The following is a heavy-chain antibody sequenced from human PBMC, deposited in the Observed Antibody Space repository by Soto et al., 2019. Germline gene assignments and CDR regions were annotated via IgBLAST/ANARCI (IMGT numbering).Heavy chain of an antibody. CDR2: INAGNGNT. CDR1: GYTFTSYA. CDR3: ARLDYYDSSGYIDY. D-gene: IGHD3-22*01. V-gene: IGHV1-3*01. Sequence: VASVKVSCKASGYTFTSYAMHWVRQAPGQRLEWMGWINAGNGNTKYSQKFQGRVTITRDTSASTAYMELSNLRSEDTAVYYCARLDYYDSSGYIDYWGQGTLVTVSS. J-gene: IGHJ4*02.